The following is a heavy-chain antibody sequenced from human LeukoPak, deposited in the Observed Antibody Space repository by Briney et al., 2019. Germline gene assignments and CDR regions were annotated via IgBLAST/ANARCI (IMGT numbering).Heavy chain of an antibody. Sequence: GGSLRLSCAASGFTFDDYGMSWVRQAPGKGLEWVAKIKEDGSEKDYVDSVKGRFTISRDNAKNSLFLEMNRLRAEDTALYYCVRQAGVHWGQGTLVTVSS. J-gene: IGHJ4*02. CDR3: VRQAGVH. CDR1: GFTFDDYG. V-gene: IGHV3-7*01. CDR2: IKEDGSEK.